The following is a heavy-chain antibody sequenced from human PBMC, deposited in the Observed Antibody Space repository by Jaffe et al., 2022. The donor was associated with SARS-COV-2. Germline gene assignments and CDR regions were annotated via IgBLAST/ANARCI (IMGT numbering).Heavy chain of an antibody. Sequence: QVQLQESGPGLVKPSETLSLTCTVSGGSISSYYWSWIRQPPGKGLEWIGYIYYSGSTNYNPSLKSRVTISVDTSKNQFSLKLSSVTAADTAVYYCARVPGVAAIPYYYYGMDVWGQGTTVTVSS. CDR2: IYYSGST. CDR1: GGSISSYY. V-gene: IGHV4-59*01. CDR3: ARVPGVAAIPYYYYGMDV. J-gene: IGHJ6*02. D-gene: IGHD2-21*02.